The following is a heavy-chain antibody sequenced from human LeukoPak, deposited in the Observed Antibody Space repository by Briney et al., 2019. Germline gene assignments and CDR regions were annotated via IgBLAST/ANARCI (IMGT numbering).Heavy chain of an antibody. CDR1: GGSFSGYY. J-gene: IGHJ4*02. CDR2: INHSGST. Sequence: SETLSLTCAVYGGSFSGYYWSWLRQPPGKGLEWIGEINHSGSTNYNPSLKSRGTISVDTSKNQFSLKLSSVTAADTAVYYCARRRSRSALTSWGQGTLVTVSS. CDR3: ARRRSRSALTS. V-gene: IGHV4-34*01. D-gene: IGHD3-10*01.